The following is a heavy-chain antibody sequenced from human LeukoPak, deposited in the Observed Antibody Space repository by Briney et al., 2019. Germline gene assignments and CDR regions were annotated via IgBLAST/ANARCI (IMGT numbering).Heavy chain of an antibody. CDR2: IYTSGST. D-gene: IGHD3-10*01. V-gene: IGHV4-61*02. Sequence: SETLSLTCTVSGGSISSGSYYWSWIRQPAGKGLEWIGRIYTSGSTNYNPSLKSRVTISVDTSKNQFSLKLSSVTAADTAVYYCARAPTYGHGYAFDIWGQGTMVTVSS. J-gene: IGHJ3*02. CDR1: GGSISSGSYY. CDR3: ARAPTYGHGYAFDI.